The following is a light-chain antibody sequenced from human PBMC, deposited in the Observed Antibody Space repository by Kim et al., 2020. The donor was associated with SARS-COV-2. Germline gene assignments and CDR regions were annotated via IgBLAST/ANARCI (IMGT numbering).Light chain of an antibody. Sequence: ASVGDRVPIPCRASQDIRNDLGWYEQNPGRAPKRLIYGASSLQSGVPSRFSGSGSGTEFTLTISSVQPGDFATYFCLQHSTYPITFDRGTRLEIK. CDR3: LQHSTYPIT. CDR1: QDIRND. J-gene: IGKJ5*01. V-gene: IGKV1-17*01. CDR2: GAS.